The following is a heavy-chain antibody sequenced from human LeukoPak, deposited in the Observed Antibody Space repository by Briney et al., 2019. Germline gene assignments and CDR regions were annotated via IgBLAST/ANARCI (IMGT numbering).Heavy chain of an antibody. Sequence: GGSLRLSCAASGFTFSDYYMSWIRQAPGKGLGWVSYISSSGSTIYYADSVKGRFTISRDNAKNSLYLQMNSLRAEDTAVYYCARDTPNYYDSSGYTLWGQGTLVTVSS. D-gene: IGHD3-22*01. J-gene: IGHJ4*02. CDR2: ISSSGSTI. V-gene: IGHV3-11*01. CDR3: ARDTPNYYDSSGYTL. CDR1: GFTFSDYY.